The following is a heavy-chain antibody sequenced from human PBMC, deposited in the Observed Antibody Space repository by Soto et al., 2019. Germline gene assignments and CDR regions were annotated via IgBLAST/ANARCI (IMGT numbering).Heavy chain of an antibody. CDR1: GYRFIDYG. D-gene: IGHD3-10*01. CDR2: ISDYNGNT. CDR3: AREGYYSGAGTYSPPRYYGMDA. J-gene: IGHJ6*02. V-gene: IGHV1-18*01. Sequence: QVRLEQSGAEVKQPGASVKVSCKASGYRFIDYGITWVRQAPGQGLEWMGWISDYNGNTHYGKKFQGRVTMTTDTTTRNAYMELKSMRSDDTAVYLCAREGYYSGAGTYSPPRYYGMDAWGQGTKVTVSS.